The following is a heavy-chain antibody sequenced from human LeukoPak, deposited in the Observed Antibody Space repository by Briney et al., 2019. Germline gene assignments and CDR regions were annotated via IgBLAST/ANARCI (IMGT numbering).Heavy chain of an antibody. V-gene: IGHV3-30*04. CDR3: VKPYYYSSGSLN. J-gene: IGHJ4*02. CDR1: GFTFSSYA. Sequence: QFGGSLRLSCAASGFTFSSYAMHWVRQAPGKGLEWVAVISYDGSNKYYADSVKGRFTISRDNSKNSLYLQMHSLRADDTAVYYCVKPYYYSSGSLNWGQGTLVTVSS. CDR2: ISYDGSNK. D-gene: IGHD3-10*01.